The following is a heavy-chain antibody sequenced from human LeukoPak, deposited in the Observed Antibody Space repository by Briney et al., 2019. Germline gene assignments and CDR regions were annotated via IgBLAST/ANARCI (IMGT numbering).Heavy chain of an antibody. CDR1: GFTFSTYA. CDR2: ISSIGGST. J-gene: IGHJ6*02. Sequence: PGGSLRLSCSASGFTFSTYALHWVRQAPGKGLEYVSAISSIGGSTYYADSVKGRFTISRDNAKNSLYLQMNSLRAEDTAVYYCARERWSLYSNDYYYYGLDVWGQGTTVTVSS. V-gene: IGHV3-64*04. D-gene: IGHD3-3*01. CDR3: ARERWSLYSNDYYYYGLDV.